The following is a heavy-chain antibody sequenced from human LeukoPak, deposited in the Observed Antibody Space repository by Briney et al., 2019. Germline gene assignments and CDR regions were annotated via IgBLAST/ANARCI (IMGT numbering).Heavy chain of an antibody. CDR2: IIPIFGIA. Sequence: SVKVSCKASGGTFSSYATSWVRQAPGQGLEWMGRIIPIFGIANYAQKFQGRVTITADKSTSTAYMELSSLRSEDTAVYYCARSGYYDSSGYPFDYWGQGTLVTVSS. D-gene: IGHD3-22*01. J-gene: IGHJ4*02. CDR3: ARSGYYDSSGYPFDY. CDR1: GGTFSSYA. V-gene: IGHV1-69*04.